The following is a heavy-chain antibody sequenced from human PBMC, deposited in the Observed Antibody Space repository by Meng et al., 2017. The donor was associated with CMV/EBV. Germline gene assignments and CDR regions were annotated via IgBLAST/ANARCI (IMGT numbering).Heavy chain of an antibody. D-gene: IGHD1-26*01. CDR3: ARDGKSIVGATHFDY. CDR1: GGPFSSYA. CDR2: IIPIFGTA. J-gene: IGHJ4*02. Sequence: SGGPFSSYAISLVRQAPGQGLEWMGGIIPIFGTANYAQKFQGRVTITADESTSTAYMELSSLRSEDTAVYYCARDGKSIVGATHFDYWGQGTLVTVSS. V-gene: IGHV1-69*01.